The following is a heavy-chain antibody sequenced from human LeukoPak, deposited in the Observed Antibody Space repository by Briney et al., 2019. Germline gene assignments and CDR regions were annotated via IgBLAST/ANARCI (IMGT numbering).Heavy chain of an antibody. Sequence: SETLSLTCAVYGGSFSGYYWSWIRQPPGKGLEWIGEINHSGSTNYNPSLKSRVTISVDTSRNQFSLKLSSVTAADTAVYYCARTTEAHSWRTRYYDYYMDVWGKGTTVAVSS. J-gene: IGHJ6*03. V-gene: IGHV4-34*01. CDR2: INHSGST. CDR3: ARTTEAHSWRTRYYDYYMDV. CDR1: GGSFSGYY. D-gene: IGHD6-13*01.